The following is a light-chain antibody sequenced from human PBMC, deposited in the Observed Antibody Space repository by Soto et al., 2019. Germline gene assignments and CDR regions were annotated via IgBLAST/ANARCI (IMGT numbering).Light chain of an antibody. CDR1: RRVSSSY. Sequence: EIALTQSAGTLSLSPGERATLACRASRRVSSSYLAWYPQKPGQAPGILXXGEXSRATGILERFSGSGSGRDFTLTISRLKPEYFSFYYCQQYGRSLGGTFGGGTKVDIK. CDR3: QQYGRSLGGT. J-gene: IGKJ4*01. CDR2: GEX. V-gene: IGKV3-20*01.